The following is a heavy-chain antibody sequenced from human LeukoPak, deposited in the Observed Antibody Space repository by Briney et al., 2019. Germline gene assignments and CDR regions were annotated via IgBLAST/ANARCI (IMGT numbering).Heavy chain of an antibody. V-gene: IGHV1-2*02. CDR2: INPNSGGT. CDR3: ARGSITVVRGVYGMDV. CDR1: GYTFTGYY. J-gene: IGHJ6*02. D-gene: IGHD3-10*01. Sequence: ASVTVSCKASGYTFTGYYMHWVRQAPGQVLEWMGWINPNSGGTNYAQKFQGRVTMTRDTSISTAYMELSRLRSDDTAVYYCARGSITVVRGVYGMDVWGQGTTVTVSS.